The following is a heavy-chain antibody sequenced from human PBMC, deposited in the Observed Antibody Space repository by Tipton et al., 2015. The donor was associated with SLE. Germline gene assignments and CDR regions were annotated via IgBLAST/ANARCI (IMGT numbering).Heavy chain of an antibody. CDR3: ANSLWSD. D-gene: IGHD5-18*01. Sequence: SLRLSCAASGFTFDDYAMHWVRQAPGKGLEWVSGISWNSGSIGYADSVKGRFTISRDNAKNSLYLQMNSLRAEDTAVYYCANSLWSDWGQGTLVTVSS. J-gene: IGHJ4*02. CDR1: GFTFDDYA. V-gene: IGHV3-9*01. CDR2: ISWNSGSI.